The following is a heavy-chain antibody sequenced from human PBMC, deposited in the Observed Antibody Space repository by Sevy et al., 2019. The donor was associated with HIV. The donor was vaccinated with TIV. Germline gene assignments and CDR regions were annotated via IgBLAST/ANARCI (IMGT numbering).Heavy chain of an antibody. CDR3: ARLPIVVVPAAIEH. CDR1: GYSISCGYY. CDR2: IYHSGST. Sequence: SETLSLTCAVSGYSISCGYYWGWIRQPPGKGLEWIGSIYHSGSTYYNPSLKSRVTISVDTSKNQFSLKLSSVTAADTAVYYCARLPIVVVPAAIEHWGQGTLVTVSS. V-gene: IGHV4-38-2*01. D-gene: IGHD2-2*01. J-gene: IGHJ1*01.